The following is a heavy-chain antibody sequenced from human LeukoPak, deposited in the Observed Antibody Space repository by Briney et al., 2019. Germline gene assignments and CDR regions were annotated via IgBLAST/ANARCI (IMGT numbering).Heavy chain of an antibody. Sequence: GGSLRLSCAASRFSFSSYGMHWVRHAPGKGLVWVSRINSDGSSTYYADSVKGRFTISRHNSKNTLYLQMNSLRAEDTAVYYCATVLEWYDAFDIWGQGTMVTVSS. CDR2: INSDGSST. D-gene: IGHD3-3*01. J-gene: IGHJ3*02. V-gene: IGHV3-74*01. CDR3: ATVLEWYDAFDI. CDR1: RFSFSSYG.